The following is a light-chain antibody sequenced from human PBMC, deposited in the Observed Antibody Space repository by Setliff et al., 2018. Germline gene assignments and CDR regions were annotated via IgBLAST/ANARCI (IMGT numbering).Light chain of an antibody. CDR3: NSYTSSTTVV. J-gene: IGLJ2*01. CDR1: SSDVGGYNY. V-gene: IGLV2-14*01. Sequence: QSVLAQPASVSGSPGQSITISCTGSSSDVGGYNYVSWYQQHPGKAPKLMIDEVINRPSGVSNRFSGSKSGNTASLTISGLQAEDEADYYCNSYTSSTTVVFGGGTKVTVL. CDR2: EVI.